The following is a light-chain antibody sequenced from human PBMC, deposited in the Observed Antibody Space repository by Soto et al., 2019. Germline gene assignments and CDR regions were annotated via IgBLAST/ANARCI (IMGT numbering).Light chain of an antibody. CDR3: ISKNSHISYV. Sequence: QSVLTQPASVSGSPGQSISISCTGSTSYFGGYNYVSWYQQHPGKLPNLLIHEVSNRPSGVSNRFSASKSGNTASLTIYRLQAEDEADYYSISKNSHISYVFGTGTXVTVL. CDR2: EVS. V-gene: IGLV2-14*01. CDR1: TSYFGGYNY. J-gene: IGLJ1*01.